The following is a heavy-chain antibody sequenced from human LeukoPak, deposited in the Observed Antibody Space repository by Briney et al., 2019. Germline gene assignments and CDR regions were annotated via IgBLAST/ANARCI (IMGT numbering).Heavy chain of an antibody. Sequence: TSETLSLTCTVSGGSISSYYWSWIRQPPGKGLEWIGYIYYSGSTNYNPSLKSRVTISVDTSKNQFSLKLSSVTAADTAVYYCARRGSVWGYFDYWGQGTLVTVSS. CDR1: GGSISSYY. J-gene: IGHJ4*02. CDR3: ARRGSVWGYFDY. V-gene: IGHV4-59*08. CDR2: IYYSGST. D-gene: IGHD6-19*01.